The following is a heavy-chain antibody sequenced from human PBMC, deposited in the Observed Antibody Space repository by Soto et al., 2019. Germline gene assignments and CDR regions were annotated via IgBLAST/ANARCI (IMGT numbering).Heavy chain of an antibody. CDR2: INPGSGYT. Sequence: QDQFVQSGAEVKKPGASVRLSCKPSGYTLPNYSIQWVRQAAGQGLQWLGWINPGSGYTEYSQRLQGRVTLSRDNSARTFYMELTSLTSEDTAVYFCTRDLNGGIPFDSWGQGTLVTVSS. CDR3: TRDLNGGIPFDS. V-gene: IGHV1-3*01. J-gene: IGHJ4*02. D-gene: IGHD2-8*01. CDR1: GYTLPNYS.